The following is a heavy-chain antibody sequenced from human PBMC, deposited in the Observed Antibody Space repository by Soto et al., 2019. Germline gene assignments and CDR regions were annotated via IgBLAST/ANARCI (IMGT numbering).Heavy chain of an antibody. CDR2: INPNSGGT. D-gene: IGHD4-17*01. CDR3: ARGFGSNGGDYYYYYGMDV. J-gene: IGHJ6*02. Sequence: QVQLVQSGAEVKKPGASVKVSCKASGYTFTGYYMHWVRQAPGQGLEWMGWINPNSGGTNYAQKFQGWATMTRDTSISTAYMELSRLRSDDTAVYYCARGFGSNGGDYYYYYGMDVWGQGTTVTVSS. CDR1: GYTFTGYY. V-gene: IGHV1-2*04.